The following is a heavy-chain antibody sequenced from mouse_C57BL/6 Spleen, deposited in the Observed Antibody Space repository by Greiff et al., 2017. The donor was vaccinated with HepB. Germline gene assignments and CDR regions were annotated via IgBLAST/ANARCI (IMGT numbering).Heavy chain of an antibody. D-gene: IGHD2-3*01. V-gene: IGHV1-50*01. Sequence: QVQLQQPGAELVKPGASVKLSCKASGYTFTSYWMQWVKQRPGQGLEWIGEIDPSDSYTNYNQKFKGKATLTVDTSSSTAYMQLSSLTSEDSAVYYCARGYDVWFAYWGQGTLVTVSA. CDR3: ARGYDVWFAY. J-gene: IGHJ3*01. CDR1: GYTFTSYW. CDR2: IDPSDSYT.